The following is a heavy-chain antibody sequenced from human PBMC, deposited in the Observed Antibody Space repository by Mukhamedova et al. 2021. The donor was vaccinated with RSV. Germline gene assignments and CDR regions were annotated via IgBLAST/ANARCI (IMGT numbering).Heavy chain of an antibody. CDR3: AKVIYSGTYRPIFAS. CDR2: IRFDGSNR. V-gene: IGHV3-30*02. D-gene: IGHD1-14*01. Sequence: EWVAFIRFDGSNRDYADSVKGRFTVSRDNSKNTLDLHLNSVRPEDTAIYYCAKVIYSGTYRPIFASWGQGNLVTVSS. J-gene: IGHJ4*02.